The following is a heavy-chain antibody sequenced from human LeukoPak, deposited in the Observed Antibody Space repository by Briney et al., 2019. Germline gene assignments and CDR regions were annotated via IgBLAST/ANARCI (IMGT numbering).Heavy chain of an antibody. D-gene: IGHD7-27*01. CDR3: ARDGTGGFDY. CDR2: INHSGST. J-gene: IGHJ4*02. Sequence: SETLSLTCAVYGGSFSGYYWSWIRQPPGKGLEWIGEINHSGSTNYNPSLKSRVTISVDTSKNQFSLQLNSVTPEDTAVYYCARDGTGGFDYWGQGTLVTVSS. V-gene: IGHV4-34*01. CDR1: GGSFSGYY.